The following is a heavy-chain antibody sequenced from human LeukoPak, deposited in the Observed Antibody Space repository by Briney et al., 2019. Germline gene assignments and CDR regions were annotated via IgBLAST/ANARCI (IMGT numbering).Heavy chain of an antibody. CDR1: GFTFSNYW. V-gene: IGHV3-7*03. J-gene: IGHJ4*02. D-gene: IGHD4/OR15-4a*01. CDR3: ATGDYGVHGDY. Sequence: GESLRLSCAASGFTFSNYWMTWVRQAPGKGLEWVAHINQDGNKMYYVDSVKGRFTIFRDNAKNSLYLQMNSLRAEDTAVYYCATGDYGVHGDYWGQGILVTVSS. CDR2: INQDGNKM.